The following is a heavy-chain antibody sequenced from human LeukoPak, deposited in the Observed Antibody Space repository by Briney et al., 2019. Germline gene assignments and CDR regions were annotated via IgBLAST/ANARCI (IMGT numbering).Heavy chain of an antibody. CDR3: ASPDGYNSY. Sequence: PSETLSLTCAVYGGXFSGYYCSWIRQPPGKGLEWIGEINHSGSTNYNPSLKSRVTISVDTSKNQFSLNLRSVTAADTAVYYCASPDGYNSYWGQGTLVTVSS. CDR2: INHSGST. J-gene: IGHJ4*02. CDR1: GGXFSGYY. D-gene: IGHD5-24*01. V-gene: IGHV4-34*01.